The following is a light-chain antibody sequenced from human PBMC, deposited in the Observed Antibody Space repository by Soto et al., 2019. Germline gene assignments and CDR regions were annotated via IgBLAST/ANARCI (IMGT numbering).Light chain of an antibody. V-gene: IGKV3D-20*02. CDR1: QSVSSSY. Sequence: EIVMTQSPATLSVSPGERATLPCRASQSVSSSYLAWYQQKPGQAPRLLIYGASSRATGIPDRFSGSGSGTDFTLTISSLQPEDIASYYCQQSYISPGTFGQGTKVDIK. CDR2: GAS. CDR3: QQSYISPGT. J-gene: IGKJ1*01.